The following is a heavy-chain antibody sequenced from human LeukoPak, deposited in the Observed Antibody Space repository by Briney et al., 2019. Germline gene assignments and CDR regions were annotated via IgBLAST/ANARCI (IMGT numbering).Heavy chain of an antibody. CDR1: GGSISSSSYY. D-gene: IGHD2-8*01. J-gene: IGHJ4*02. CDR3: ARVGDIVLMARYYFDY. V-gene: IGHV4-39*07. CDR2: IYYSGST. Sequence: PSETLSLTCTVSGGSISSSSYYWGWIRQPPGKGLEWIGSIYYSGSTYYNPSLKSRVTISVDTSKNQFSLKLSSVTAADTVVYYCARVGDIVLMARYYFDYWGQGTLVTVSS.